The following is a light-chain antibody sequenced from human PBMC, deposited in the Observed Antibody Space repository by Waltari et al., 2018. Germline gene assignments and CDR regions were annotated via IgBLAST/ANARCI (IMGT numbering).Light chain of an antibody. CDR1: TRDVGRYDL. J-gene: IGLJ1*01. Sequence: QSALTQPASVSGTPGQSITLSCSGTTRDVGRYDLVSWYQQHPGEAPKLLICEVFKRPPDTSSRFSGAKSGSTASLTISGLQPEDEADYYCCSYAGRGTYVFGSGTKVTVL. CDR2: EVF. CDR3: CSYAGRGTYV. V-gene: IGLV2-23*02.